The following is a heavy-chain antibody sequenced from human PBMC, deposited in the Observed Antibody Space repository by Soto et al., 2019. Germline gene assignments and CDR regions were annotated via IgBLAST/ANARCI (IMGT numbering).Heavy chain of an antibody. D-gene: IGHD2-15*01. CDR3: ARGQHGNDY. J-gene: IGHJ4*02. CDR1: GFSFSSYA. V-gene: IGHV3-30-3*01. CDR2: ISNDGSNK. Sequence: QVHLVESGGGVVQPGRSLRLSCAASGFSFSSYAMHWLRQAPGEGLEWVAVISNDGSNKFFADSVKGRFFISRDNSNNTLFLEMDSLRPEDTAVYYWARGQHGNDYWGQVSLV.